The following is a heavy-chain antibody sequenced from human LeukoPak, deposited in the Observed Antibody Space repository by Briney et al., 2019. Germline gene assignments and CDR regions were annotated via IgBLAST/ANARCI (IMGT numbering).Heavy chain of an antibody. CDR2: IYSGGST. V-gene: IGHV3-53*01. CDR3: ASSPRGYSYGSFGY. CDR1: GFTVSSNY. D-gene: IGHD5-18*01. Sequence: GGSLRLSCAASGFTVSSNYMSWVRQAPGKGLEWVSVIYSGGSTYYADSVKGRFTISRDNSKNTLYLQMNSLRAEDTAVYYCASSPRGYSYGSFGYWGQGTLVTVSS. J-gene: IGHJ4*02.